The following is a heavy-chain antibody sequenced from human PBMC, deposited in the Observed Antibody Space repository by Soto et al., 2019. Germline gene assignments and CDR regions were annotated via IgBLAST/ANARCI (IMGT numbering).Heavy chain of an antibody. V-gene: IGHV4-38-2*01. CDR2: IYHSGTT. Sequence: PSATLSRTCAGSGESLTSIYHLGWIPPPPGRCLEWVASIYHSGTTYYNPSLKSRVTISVDTSKNQFSLNLRSVTAADAAVYYCAGTDNVGFYPHCGQGNLVPFSS. CDR1: GESLTSIYH. CDR3: AGTDNVGFYPH. D-gene: IGHD3-10*02. J-gene: IGHJ1*01.